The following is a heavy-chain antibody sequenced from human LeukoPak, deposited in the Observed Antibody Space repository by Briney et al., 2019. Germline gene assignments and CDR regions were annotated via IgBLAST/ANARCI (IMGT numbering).Heavy chain of an antibody. D-gene: IGHD3-10*01. CDR2: ISSSSSYI. Sequence: GGSLRLSCAASGFTFSFTNAWMNWVRQAPGKGLEWVSSISSSSSYIYYADSVKGRFTISRDNAKNSLYLQMNSLRAEDTAVYYCARDYGQNWFDPWGQGTLVTVSS. CDR1: GFTFSFTN. J-gene: IGHJ5*02. CDR3: ARDYGQNWFDP. V-gene: IGHV3-21*01.